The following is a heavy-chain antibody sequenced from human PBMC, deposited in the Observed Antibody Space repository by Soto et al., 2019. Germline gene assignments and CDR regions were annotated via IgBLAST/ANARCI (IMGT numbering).Heavy chain of an antibody. D-gene: IGHD1-7*01. CDR1: GGTFSSYA. J-gene: IGHJ4*02. Sequence: GASVKVSCKASGGTFSSYAISWVRQAPGQGLEWMGGIIPIFGTANYAQKFQGRVTITADESTSTAYMELSSLRSEDTAVYYCATGNWNYTLTPFDYWGQGALVTVSS. CDR2: IIPIFGTA. CDR3: ATGNWNYTLTPFDY. V-gene: IGHV1-69*13.